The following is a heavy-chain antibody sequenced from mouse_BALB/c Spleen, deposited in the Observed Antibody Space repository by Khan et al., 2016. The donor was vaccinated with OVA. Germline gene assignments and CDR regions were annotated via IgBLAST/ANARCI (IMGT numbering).Heavy chain of an antibody. Sequence: EVQLQESGPGLVKPSQSLSLTCTVTGYSITSGYGWNWIRKFPGNKLEWMGYISYSGSTKYNQSLKSRISITRDTSKNQFFLQLNSVTTEDTATYYSARTARIKYWGQGTTLTVSS. D-gene: IGHD1-2*01. J-gene: IGHJ2*01. CDR3: ARTARIKY. CDR2: ISYSGST. CDR1: GYSITSGYG. V-gene: IGHV3-2*02.